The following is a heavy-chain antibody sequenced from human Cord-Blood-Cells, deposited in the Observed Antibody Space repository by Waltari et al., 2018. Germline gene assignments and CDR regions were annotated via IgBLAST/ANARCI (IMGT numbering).Heavy chain of an antibody. CDR2: IYHSGST. Sequence: QVQLQESGPGLVKPSETLSLTCAVSGYSISSGYYWGWIRQPPGKGLEWIGSIYHSGSTNSNPSLGSRVTISVDPSKDQCSRKLSSVTAADTAVYYCARVYYYGSCSYQYCQHWGQGTLVTVSS. CDR1: GYSISSGYY. J-gene: IGHJ1*01. V-gene: IGHV4-38-2*01. D-gene: IGHD3-10*01. CDR3: ARVYYYGSCSYQYCQH.